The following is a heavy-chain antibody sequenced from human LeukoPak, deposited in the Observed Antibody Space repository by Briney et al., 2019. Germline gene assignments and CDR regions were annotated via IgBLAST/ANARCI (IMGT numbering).Heavy chain of an antibody. Sequence: PSETLSLTCTVSGGSISSGDYYWGWIRQPPGKGLEWIGYIYYSGSTYYNPSLKSRVTISVDTSKNQFSLKLSSVTAADTAVYYCARDHSGYDGKIDYWGQGTLVTVSS. V-gene: IGHV4-30-4*01. CDR1: GGSISSGDYY. CDR2: IYYSGST. CDR3: ARDHSGYDGKIDY. J-gene: IGHJ4*02. D-gene: IGHD5-12*01.